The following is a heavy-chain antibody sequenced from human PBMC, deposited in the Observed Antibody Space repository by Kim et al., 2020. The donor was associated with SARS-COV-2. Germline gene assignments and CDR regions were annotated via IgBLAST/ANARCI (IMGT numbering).Heavy chain of an antibody. CDR1: GYTFTGYY. J-gene: IGHJ5*02. D-gene: IGHD3-3*01. Sequence: ASVKVSCKASGYTFTGYYIHWVRQAPGQGLEWMGWINAIRGDTNYAQKFQGRVTMTRDTSISTTYMELSRLRSDDTAVYYCARDETVGGVFGATLSSFDAWGQGTMVTVSS. CDR3: ARDETVGGVFGATLSSFDA. V-gene: IGHV1-2*02. CDR2: INAIRGDT.